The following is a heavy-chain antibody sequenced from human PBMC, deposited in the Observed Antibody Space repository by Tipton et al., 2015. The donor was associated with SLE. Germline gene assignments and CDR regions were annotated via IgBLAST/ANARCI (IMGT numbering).Heavy chain of an antibody. Sequence: SLRLSCAASGFTFSTYGMHWVRQAPGKGLEWVAVIYSTGSSTYYADSVKGRFTISRDNSKNTLYLQMNSPRAEDAAIYYCASLGSWDYWFFDIWGRGTLVTVSS. CDR3: ASLGSWDYWFFDI. J-gene: IGHJ2*01. V-gene: IGHV3-NL1*01. CDR1: GFTFSTYG. D-gene: IGHD1-26*01. CDR2: IYSTGSST.